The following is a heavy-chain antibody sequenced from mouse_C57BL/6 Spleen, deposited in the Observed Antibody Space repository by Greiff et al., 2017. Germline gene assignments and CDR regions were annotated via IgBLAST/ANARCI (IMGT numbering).Heavy chain of an antibody. CDR2: IDPSDSYT. V-gene: IGHV1-59*01. J-gene: IGHJ4*01. Sequence: QVQLKQPGAELVRPGTSVKLSCKASGYTFTSYWMHWVKQRPGQGLEWIGVIDPSDSYTNYNQKFKGKATLTVDTSSSTAYMQLSSLTSEDSAVYYCARERQLRGMDYWGQGTSVTVSS. D-gene: IGHD3-2*02. CDR3: ARERQLRGMDY. CDR1: GYTFTSYW.